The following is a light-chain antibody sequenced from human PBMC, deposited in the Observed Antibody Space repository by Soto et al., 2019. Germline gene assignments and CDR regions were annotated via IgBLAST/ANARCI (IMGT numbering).Light chain of an antibody. J-gene: IGLJ3*02. CDR2: EVS. V-gene: IGLV2-8*01. CDR1: SSDIGAYNY. CDR3: SSYAGSNNLV. Sequence: SALTKPPSASGSPGQSVTLSCTGTSSDIGAYNYVSWYQQHPGKAPKLVIYEVSKRPSGVPDRFSGSQSGNTASLTVSGLQAEDEADYYCSSYAGSNNLVFGGGTKLTVL.